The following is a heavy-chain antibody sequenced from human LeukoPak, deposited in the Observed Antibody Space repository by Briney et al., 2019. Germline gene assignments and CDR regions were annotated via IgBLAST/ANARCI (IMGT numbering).Heavy chain of an antibody. D-gene: IGHD2-15*01. CDR3: ARDQPEGSANVYPGAFDI. CDR2: ISGSGGST. V-gene: IGHV3-23*01. CDR1: GFTFSSYA. J-gene: IGHJ3*02. Sequence: GGSLRLSCAASGFTFSSYAMSWVRQAPGKGLEWVSAISGSGGSTYYADSVKGRFTISRDNAENSLYLQMNSLRAEDTAVYYCARDQPEGSANVYPGAFDIWGQGTMVTVSS.